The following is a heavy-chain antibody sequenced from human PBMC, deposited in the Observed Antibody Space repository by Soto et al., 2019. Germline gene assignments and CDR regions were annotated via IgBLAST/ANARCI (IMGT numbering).Heavy chain of an antibody. V-gene: IGHV1-46*01. CDR2: INPTDGGT. J-gene: IGHJ4*02. CDR1: GYTFTNFH. D-gene: IGHD1-26*01. Sequence: ASVKVSCKASGYTFTNFHMHWARQAPGQGPEWMGIINPTDGGTTYAQRFRGRVTMTRDMSTSTFYMELSSLTSEDTAVYYCARRADSGSFWDFFAHWGQGALVTVSS. CDR3: ARRADSGSFWDFFAH.